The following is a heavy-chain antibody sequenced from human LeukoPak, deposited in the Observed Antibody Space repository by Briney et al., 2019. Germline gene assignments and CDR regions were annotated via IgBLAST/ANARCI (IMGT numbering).Heavy chain of an antibody. V-gene: IGHV3-21*01. D-gene: IGHD3-3*01. J-gene: IGHJ4*02. CDR2: LSSSSTYI. Sequence: PGGSLRLSCAASGFIFSSYSMNWVRQAPGKGLEWVSSLSSSSTYIYYADSVKGRFTISRDDAKNSLYLQMTSLRAEDTAVYYCARGYYDFWRGYSTPFDYWGQGTLVTVSS. CDR1: GFIFSSYS. CDR3: ARGYYDFWRGYSTPFDY.